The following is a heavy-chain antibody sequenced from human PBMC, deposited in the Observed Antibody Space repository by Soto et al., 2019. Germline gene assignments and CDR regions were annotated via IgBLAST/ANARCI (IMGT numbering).Heavy chain of an antibody. Sequence: QVQLQESGPGLVKPSQTLSLTCTVSGGSISSGGYYWSWIRQHPGKGLEWIGYIYYSGSTYYNPSLKSRVTISVDTSKNQFSLKLSSVTAADTAVYYCARAHIANYYDSSGYVSEKYAFDIWGQGTMVTVSS. V-gene: IGHV4-31*03. CDR3: ARAHIANYYDSSGYVSEKYAFDI. CDR1: GGSISSGGYY. D-gene: IGHD3-22*01. CDR2: IYYSGST. J-gene: IGHJ3*02.